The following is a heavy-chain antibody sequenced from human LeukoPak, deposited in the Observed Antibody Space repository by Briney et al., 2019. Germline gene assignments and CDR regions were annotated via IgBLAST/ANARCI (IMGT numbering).Heavy chain of an antibody. CDR3: ARDTAGYCSGGSCYPNWFDP. V-gene: IGHV4-4*07. CDR2: IYTSGST. D-gene: IGHD2-15*01. J-gene: IGHJ5*02. CDR1: VGSISSYY. Sequence: SETLSLTCTVSVGSISSYYWSWIRQPAGKGLEWIGRIYTSGSTNYNPSLKSRVTISVDKSKNQFSLKLSSVTAADTAVYYCARDTAGYCSGGSCYPNWFDPWGQGTLVTVSS.